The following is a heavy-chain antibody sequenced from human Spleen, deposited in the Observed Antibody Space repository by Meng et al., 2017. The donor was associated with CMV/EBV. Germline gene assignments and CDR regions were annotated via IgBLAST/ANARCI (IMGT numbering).Heavy chain of an antibody. Sequence: GGSLRLSCAASGFTFSTYSMNWVRQAPGKGLEWVSYISSSSTIYYADSVKGRFTISRDNAKNSLYLQMNSLRAEDTAVYYCAQICSSTSCYIPAYWGQGTLVTVSS. D-gene: IGHD2-2*02. CDR1: GFTFSTYS. CDR2: ISSSSTI. CDR3: AQICSSTSCYIPAY. J-gene: IGHJ4*02. V-gene: IGHV3-48*04.